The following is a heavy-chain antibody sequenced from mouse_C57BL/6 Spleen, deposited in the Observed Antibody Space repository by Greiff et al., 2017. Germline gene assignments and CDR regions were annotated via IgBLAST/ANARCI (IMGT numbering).Heavy chain of an antibody. CDR3: VRERGYDYDGGFAY. CDR2: IRSKSNNYAT. Sequence: EVKLQESGGGLVQPKGSLKLSCAASGFSFNTYAMNWVRQAPGKGLEWVARIRSKSNNYATYYADSVKDRFTISRDDSESMLYLQMNNLKTEDTAMYYCVRERGYDYDGGFAYWGQGTLVTVSA. J-gene: IGHJ3*01. CDR1: GFSFNTYA. V-gene: IGHV10-1*01. D-gene: IGHD2-4*01.